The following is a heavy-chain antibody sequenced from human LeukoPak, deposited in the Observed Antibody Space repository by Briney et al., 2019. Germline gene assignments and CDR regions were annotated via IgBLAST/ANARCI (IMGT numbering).Heavy chain of an antibody. V-gene: IGHV3-53*01. J-gene: IGHJ4*02. Sequence: GGSLRLSCAASGFTVSNNYMSWVRQVPGKGLEWVSVIYSGGSTYYADSVKGRFTVSRDSSKNTVYLQMNNLRAEDTAVYYCARSRGHTYALPDYWGQGTLVTVSS. CDR2: IYSGGST. D-gene: IGHD5-18*01. CDR1: GFTVSNNY. CDR3: ARSRGHTYALPDY.